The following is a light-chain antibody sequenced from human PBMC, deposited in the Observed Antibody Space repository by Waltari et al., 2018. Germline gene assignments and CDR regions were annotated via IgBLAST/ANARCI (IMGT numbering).Light chain of an antibody. J-gene: IGLJ3*02. Sequence: QSALTQPASVSGSPGQSITISCTGSSSDVGNYNFVSWYQQHPDEAPKLVIYEGSKRPSGFSIRFSGSKSGNTASLTISRLQAEDEADYYCCSYAGSRTPWVFGGGTRVTVL. V-gene: IGLV2-23*01. CDR2: EGS. CDR1: SSDVGNYNF. CDR3: CSYAGSRTPWV.